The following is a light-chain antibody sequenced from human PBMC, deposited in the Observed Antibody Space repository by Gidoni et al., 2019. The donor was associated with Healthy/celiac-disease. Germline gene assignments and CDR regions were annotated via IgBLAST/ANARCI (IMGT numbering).Light chain of an antibody. CDR3: RSSRNWPLT. CDR1: QSVSSY. Sequence: EIVLTQSPATLSLSPGERATLSCRASQSVSSYLAWYQQKPGQAPRLLIYDASNRATGIPARCSGCGSETAFTLSSRSLEHEAFDVCYCRSSRNWPLTFGGGTKVEIK. CDR2: DAS. J-gene: IGKJ4*01. V-gene: IGKV3-11*01.